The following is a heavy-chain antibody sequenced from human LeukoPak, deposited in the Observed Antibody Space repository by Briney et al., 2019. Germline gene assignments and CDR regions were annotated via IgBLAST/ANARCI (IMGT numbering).Heavy chain of an antibody. CDR2: INHSGST. D-gene: IGHD2-2*01. Sequence: SETLSLTCTVSGGSISSYYWSWIRQPPGKGLEWIGEINHSGSTNYNPSLKSRVTISVDTSKNQFSLKLSSVTAADSAVYYCARLIVVVPAATYYFGYWGQGTLVTVSS. V-gene: IGHV4-34*01. CDR1: GGSISSYY. CDR3: ARLIVVVPAATYYFGY. J-gene: IGHJ4*02.